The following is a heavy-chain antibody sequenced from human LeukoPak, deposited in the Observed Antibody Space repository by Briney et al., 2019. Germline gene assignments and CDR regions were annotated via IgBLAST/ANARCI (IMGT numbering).Heavy chain of an antibody. CDR3: ARGLRSGSYYKHWYFDL. CDR1: GGSVSSGSYY. V-gene: IGHV4-61*01. J-gene: IGHJ2*01. D-gene: IGHD1-26*01. CDR2: IYYSGST. Sequence: SETLSLTCTVSGGSVSSGSYYWSWIRQPPGKGLEWIGYIYYSGSTNYNPSLKSRVTISVDTSKNQFSLKLSSVTAADTAVYYCARGLRSGSYYKHWYFDLWGRGTLVTVSS.